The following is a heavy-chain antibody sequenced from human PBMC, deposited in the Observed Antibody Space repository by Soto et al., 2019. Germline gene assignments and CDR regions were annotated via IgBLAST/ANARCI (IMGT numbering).Heavy chain of an antibody. V-gene: IGHV3-33*01. CDR1: GFTFSSYG. CDR3: ARGGYGESSRFDP. D-gene: IGHD4-17*01. CDR2: IWYDGSNK. J-gene: IGHJ5*02. Sequence: QVQLMESGGGVVQPGRSLRLSCAASGFTFSSYGMHWVRQAPGKGLEWVAVIWYDGSNKYYADSVKGRFTISRDNSKNTLYLQMNSLRAEDTAVYYCARGGYGESSRFDPWGQGTLVTVSS.